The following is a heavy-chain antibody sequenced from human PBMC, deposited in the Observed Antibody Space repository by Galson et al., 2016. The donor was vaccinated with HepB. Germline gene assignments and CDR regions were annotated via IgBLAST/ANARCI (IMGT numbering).Heavy chain of an antibody. CDR3: AKEAPKWGGIHYSDY. CDR2: ISPTGT. D-gene: IGHD1-26*01. V-gene: IGHV3-23*01. CDR1: GFTFSSYA. J-gene: IGHJ4*02. Sequence: SLRLSCAASGFTFSSYAMGWVRQAPGKGLEWVSAISPTGTHYADSVRGRFTISRDNSKNTLYLQMNSLRAEDTAVYYCAKEAPKWGGIHYSDYWGQGTLVTVSS.